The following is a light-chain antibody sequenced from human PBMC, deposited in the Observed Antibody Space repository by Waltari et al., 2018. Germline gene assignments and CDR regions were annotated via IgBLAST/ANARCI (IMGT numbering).Light chain of an antibody. CDR2: AAS. Sequence: DIQMTQSPYSLSAYVGDRVTITCRASQSISSYLNWYQQKPGKAPKLLIYAASSLQSGVPSRFSGSGSGTDFTLTISSLQPEDFATYYCQQSYSTPRTFGQGTKVEIK. CDR3: QQSYSTPRT. V-gene: IGKV1-39*01. J-gene: IGKJ1*01. CDR1: QSISSY.